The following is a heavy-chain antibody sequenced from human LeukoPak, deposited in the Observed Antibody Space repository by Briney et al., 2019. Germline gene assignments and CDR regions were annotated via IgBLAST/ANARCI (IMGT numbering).Heavy chain of an antibody. CDR3: ARRPGGYYYYYYMDV. Sequence: PSETLSLTCAVYGGSFSGYYWSWIRQPPGKGLEWIGEINHSGSTNYNPSLKSRVTISVDTSKNQFSLKLSSVTAADTAVYYCARRPGGYYYYYYMDVWGKGTTVTISS. CDR1: GGSFSGYY. CDR2: INHSGST. D-gene: IGHD3-10*01. V-gene: IGHV4-34*01. J-gene: IGHJ6*03.